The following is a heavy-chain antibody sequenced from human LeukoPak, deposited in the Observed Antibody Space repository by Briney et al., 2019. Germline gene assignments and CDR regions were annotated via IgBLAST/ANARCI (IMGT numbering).Heavy chain of an antibody. CDR3: ARHVHVSMIVVILTDYFDY. CDR1: GGSISSSSYY. V-gene: IGHV4-39*01. D-gene: IGHD3-22*01. Sequence: PSETLSLTCTVSGGSISSSSYYWGWIRQPPGKGLEWIGSIYYSGSTYYNPSLKSRVTISVDTSKNQFSLKLSSVTAADTAVYYCARHVHVSMIVVILTDYFDYWGRGTLVSVSS. J-gene: IGHJ4*02. CDR2: IYYSGST.